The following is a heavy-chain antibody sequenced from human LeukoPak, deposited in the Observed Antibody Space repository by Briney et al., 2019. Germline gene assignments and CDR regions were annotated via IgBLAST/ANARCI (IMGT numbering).Heavy chain of an antibody. CDR3: AREAIYPDY. D-gene: IGHD2-2*02. CDR2: IYYSGST. CDR1: GGSVSSGSYY. Sequence: PSETLSLTCTVSGGSVSSGSYYWSWIRQPPGKGLEWIGYIYYSGSTNYNPSLKSRVTISVDTSKNQFSLKLSSVTAADTAVYHCAREAIYPDYWGQGTLVTVSS. V-gene: IGHV4-61*01. J-gene: IGHJ4*02.